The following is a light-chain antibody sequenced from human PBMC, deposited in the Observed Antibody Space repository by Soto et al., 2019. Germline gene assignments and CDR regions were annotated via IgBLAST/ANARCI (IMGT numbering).Light chain of an antibody. V-gene: IGKV1-5*03. Sequence: LQMTQSPSTLSASVGDTVTITCRASQSINSGLAWYQQKPGRAPKLLIYKASSLESGVPSRCSGSGYGTEFTLTISSQLPEDFATYCCQQYNYLCTFGQGTKVEIK. J-gene: IGKJ1*01. CDR1: QSINSG. CDR3: QQYNYLCT. CDR2: KAS.